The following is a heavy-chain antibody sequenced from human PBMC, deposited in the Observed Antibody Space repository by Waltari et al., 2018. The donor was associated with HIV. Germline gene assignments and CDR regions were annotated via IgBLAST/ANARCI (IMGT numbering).Heavy chain of an antibody. Sequence: QVQLVQSAAEVKKPGASVKFSCTSSGSTSTGYYMHWVRQAPGQGLEWMGRINPNSGGTNYAQKFQGRVTMTRDTSISTAYMELSRLRSDDTAVYYCARAPYNPDYWGQGTLVTVSS. CDR1: GSTSTGYY. V-gene: IGHV1-2*06. CDR3: ARAPYNPDY. CDR2: INPNSGGT. J-gene: IGHJ4*02. D-gene: IGHD1-1*01.